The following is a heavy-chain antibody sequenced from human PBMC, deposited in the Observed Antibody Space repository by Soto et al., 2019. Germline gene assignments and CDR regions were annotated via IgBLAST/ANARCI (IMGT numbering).Heavy chain of an antibody. V-gene: IGHV2-5*01. CDR1: GFSLSTSGVG. CDR2: IYWNDDK. J-gene: IGHJ5*02. D-gene: IGHD3-22*01. Sequence: SGPTLVNPTQTLTLTCTFSGFSLSTSGVGVGWIRQPPGKALEWLALIYWNDDKRYSPSLKSRLTITKDTSKNQVVLTMTNMDPVDTATYYCAHRVTYYYDSSGYYWFDPWGQGTLVTVSS. CDR3: AHRVTYYYDSSGYYWFDP.